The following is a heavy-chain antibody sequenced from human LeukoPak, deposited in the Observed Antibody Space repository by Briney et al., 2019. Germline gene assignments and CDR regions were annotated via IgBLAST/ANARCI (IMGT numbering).Heavy chain of an antibody. CDR2: ISSSSSSI. J-gene: IGHJ4*02. CDR1: GFTFSIYN. CDR3: AKDKHYDFWSGYFPN. Sequence: PGGSLRLSCTASGFTFSIYNMNWVRQAPGKGLEWVSYISSSSSSIYYADSVKGRFTISRDNAKNSLYLQMNSLRAEDTALYYCAKDKHYDFWSGYFPNWGQGTLVTVSS. V-gene: IGHV3-48*04. D-gene: IGHD3-3*01.